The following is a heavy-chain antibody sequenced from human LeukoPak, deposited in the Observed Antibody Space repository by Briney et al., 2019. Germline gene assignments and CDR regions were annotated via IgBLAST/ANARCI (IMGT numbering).Heavy chain of an antibody. V-gene: IGHV3-21*01. Sequence: PGGSLRLSCAASGFTFSSYSMNWVRQAPGKGLEWVSSISSSSSYIYYADSVKGRFTISRDNAKNSLYLQMNSLRAEDTAVYYCARDRGYYDILTGYFGMDVWGQGTTVTVSS. CDR2: ISSSSSYI. D-gene: IGHD3-9*01. CDR1: GFTFSSYS. J-gene: IGHJ6*02. CDR3: ARDRGYYDILTGYFGMDV.